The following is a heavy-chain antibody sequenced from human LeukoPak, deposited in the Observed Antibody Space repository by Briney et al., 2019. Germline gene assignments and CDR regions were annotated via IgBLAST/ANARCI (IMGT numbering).Heavy chain of an antibody. CDR1: GFTFSSYS. V-gene: IGHV3-21*01. CDR3: ARSSSSWYYFDY. Sequence: GGSLRLSCAASGFTFSSYSMNWVRQAPGKGLEWVSSISSSSSYIYYADSVKGRFTISRDNAKNSLYLQMNSLRAEDTAVYYCARSSSSWYYFDYWGQGTLVTVSS. D-gene: IGHD6-13*01. CDR2: ISSSSSYI. J-gene: IGHJ4*02.